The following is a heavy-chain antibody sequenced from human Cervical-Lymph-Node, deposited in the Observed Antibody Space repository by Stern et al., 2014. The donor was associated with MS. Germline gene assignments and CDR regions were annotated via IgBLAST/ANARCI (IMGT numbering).Heavy chain of an antibody. Sequence: EMQLVESGAELIRPGESLKISCKGAGFKFSIYWIAWGRQMPGKGLEWMGIIYPGDSETRYSPSFQGQVTMSADKSTSTAYLQWSSLNASDTAMYFCARQTTAWASDVWGQGTLVTVSS. CDR2: IYPGDSET. CDR1: GFKFSIYW. J-gene: IGHJ4*02. CDR3: ARQTTAWASDV. V-gene: IGHV5-51*01. D-gene: IGHD1-14*01.